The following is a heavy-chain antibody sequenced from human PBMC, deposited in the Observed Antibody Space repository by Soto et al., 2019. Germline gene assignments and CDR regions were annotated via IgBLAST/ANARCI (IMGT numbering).Heavy chain of an antibody. CDR2: ISTYKGNT. Sequence: QVKLVQSGPEVKKPGASVKVSCKTSGYTFTSYGISWVRQAPGQGLERMGWISTYKGNTNYTQKSQGRVTRTTDTSTRIRNRQLKRGRSHDTGGYYCASRAPTCEYWGQVTLVTVST. CDR1: GYTFTSYG. V-gene: IGHV1-18*01. J-gene: IGHJ4*02. CDR3: ASRAPTCEY.